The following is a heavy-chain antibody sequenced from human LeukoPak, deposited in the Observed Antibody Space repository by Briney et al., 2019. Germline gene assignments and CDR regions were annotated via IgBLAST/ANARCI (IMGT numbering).Heavy chain of an antibody. D-gene: IGHD6-13*01. CDR2: MNPNSGNT. J-gene: IGHJ5*02. V-gene: IGHV1-8*01. CDR3: ARGYGAAAGTDWFDP. Sequence: GASVKVSCKASGYTFTSYDINWVRQATGQGLEWMGWMNPNSGNTGYAQKFQGRVTMTRNTSISTAYMELSSLRSEDTAVYYCARGYGAAAGTDWFDPWGQGTLVTVSS. CDR1: GYTFTSYD.